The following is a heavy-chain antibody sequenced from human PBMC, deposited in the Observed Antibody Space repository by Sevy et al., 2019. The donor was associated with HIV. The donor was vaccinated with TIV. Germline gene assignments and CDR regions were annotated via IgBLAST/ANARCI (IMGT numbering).Heavy chain of an antibody. D-gene: IGHD3-9*01. CDR2: IYYSGST. V-gene: IGHV4-61*01. CDR1: GGSVSSGSYY. CDR3: ARARGPVLRYVDWSPPARDAFDI. Sequence: SETLSLTCTVSGGSVSSGSYYWSWIRQPPGKGLEWIGYIYYSGSTNYNPSLKSRVTLSVDTSKNQFSLKLSSVTAADTAVYYCARARGPVLRYVDWSPPARDAFDIWGQGTMVTVSS. J-gene: IGHJ3*02.